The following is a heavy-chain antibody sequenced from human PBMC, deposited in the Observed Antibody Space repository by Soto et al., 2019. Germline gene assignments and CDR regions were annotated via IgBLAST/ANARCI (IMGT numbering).Heavy chain of an antibody. CDR1: GFTVSSNY. CDR2: IYSGGRT. Sequence: GGSLRLSCAASGFTVSSNYMSWVRQAPGKGLEWVSVIYSGGRTYYADSVKGRFTISRDNPKNTLYLQMNSLRAEDTAVYYCARDRIPTSMDVWGQGTTVTVSS. V-gene: IGHV3-66*01. J-gene: IGHJ6*02. CDR3: ARDRIPTSMDV.